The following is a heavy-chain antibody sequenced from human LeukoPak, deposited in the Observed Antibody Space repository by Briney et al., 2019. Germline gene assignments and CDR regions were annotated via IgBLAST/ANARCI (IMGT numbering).Heavy chain of an antibody. Sequence: SETLSLTCAVYGGSFSGYYWSWIRQPPGKGLEWIGEINHSGSTNYNPSLKSRVTISVDTSKNQFSLKLSSVTAADTAVYYCARGRGYYNSRSNFWFDPWGQGTLVTVSS. V-gene: IGHV4-34*01. CDR1: GGSFSGYY. CDR3: ARGRGYYNSRSNFWFDP. J-gene: IGHJ5*02. CDR2: INHSGST. D-gene: IGHD3-22*01.